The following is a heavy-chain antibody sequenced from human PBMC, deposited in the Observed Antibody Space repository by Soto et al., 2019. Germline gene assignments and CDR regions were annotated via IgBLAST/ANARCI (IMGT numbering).Heavy chain of an antibody. J-gene: IGHJ4*02. V-gene: IGHV1-46*01. D-gene: IGHD2-2*01. Sequence: QVQLAQSGTEVKKPGASVKVSCKTSGYIFTSYYIHWVRQAPGQGLEWMGIINPSGGTTTYAQKYQGXXNXTXXTSTSTVYMELSSLRSEDTAVYYCARGPATAPDAYWGLGTLVTVSS. CDR1: GYIFTSYY. CDR2: INPSGGTT. CDR3: ARGPATAPDAY.